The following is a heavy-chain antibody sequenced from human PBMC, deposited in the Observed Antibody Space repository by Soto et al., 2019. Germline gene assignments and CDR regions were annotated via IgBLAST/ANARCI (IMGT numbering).Heavy chain of an antibody. V-gene: IGHV3-30-3*01. D-gene: IGHD3-3*01. CDR1: GFTFSSYA. J-gene: IGHJ6*02. CDR2: ISYDGSNK. Sequence: PGGSLRLSCAASGFTFSSYAMNWVRQAPGKGLEWVAVISYDGSNKYYADSVKGRFTISRDNSKNTLYLQMNSLRAEDTAVYYCARDDPSEITIFGVVTHYYYYYGMDVWGQGTTVTVSS. CDR3: ARDDPSEITIFGVVTHYYYYYGMDV.